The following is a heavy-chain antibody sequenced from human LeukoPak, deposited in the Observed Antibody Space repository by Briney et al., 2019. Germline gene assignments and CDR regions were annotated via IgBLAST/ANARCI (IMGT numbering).Heavy chain of an antibody. CDR1: GYTFTSYY. D-gene: IGHD3-22*01. CDR2: INPSGGST. Sequence: ASVKVSCKASGYTFTSYYMHWVRQAPGQGLEWMGIINPSGGSTSYAQKFQSRVTMTRDTSTSTVYMELSSLRSEDTAVYYCARGDTYYYDSSGSRHDAFDIWGQGTMVTVSS. V-gene: IGHV1-46*01. CDR3: ARGDTYYYDSSGSRHDAFDI. J-gene: IGHJ3*02.